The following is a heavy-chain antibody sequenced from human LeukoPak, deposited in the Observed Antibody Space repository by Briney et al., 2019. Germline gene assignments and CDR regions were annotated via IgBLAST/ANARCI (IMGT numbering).Heavy chain of an antibody. CDR1: GGSFSGYY. J-gene: IGHJ6*02. D-gene: IGHD6-13*01. CDR2: INHSGST. CDR3: ARIIAAAESSDYYYGMDV. Sequence: PSETLSLTCAVYGGSFSGYYWSWLRQPPGKGLEWIGEINHSGSTNYNPSLKSRVTISVDTSKNQFSLKLSSVTAADTAVYYCARIIAAAESSDYYYGMDVWGQGTTVTVSS. V-gene: IGHV4-34*01.